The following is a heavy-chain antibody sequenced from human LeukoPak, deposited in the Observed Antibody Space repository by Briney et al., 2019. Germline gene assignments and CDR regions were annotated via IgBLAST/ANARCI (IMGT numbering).Heavy chain of an antibody. CDR1: GFTFSSYA. CDR2: ISGSGGST. J-gene: IGHJ4*02. CDR3: AKEKQAGVGLLWFGEPQGPRYFDY. V-gene: IGHV3-23*01. Sequence: GGSLRLSCAASGFTFSSYAMSWVRQAPGKGLEWVSAISGSGGSTYYADSVKGRFTISRDNSKNTLYLQMNSLRAEDTAVYYCAKEKQAGVGLLWFGEPQGPRYFDYWGQGTLVTVSS. D-gene: IGHD3-10*01.